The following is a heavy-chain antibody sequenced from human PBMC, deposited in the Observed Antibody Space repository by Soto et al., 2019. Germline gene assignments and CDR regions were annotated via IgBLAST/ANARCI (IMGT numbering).Heavy chain of an antibody. Sequence: GGSLRLSCAASGFTFSSHWMSWVRPAPGKGLEWVANIKPDGSEKGYVGAGKGRFTICRDNAKNSLYLQMKRLRAEDTAVYYCARGDYYDSSGYFSDAFVNWGQGTMVTDSS. CDR2: IKPDGSEK. V-gene: IGHV3-7*04. CDR3: ARGDYYDSSGYFSDAFVN. D-gene: IGHD3-22*01. J-gene: IGHJ3*02. CDR1: GFTFSSHW.